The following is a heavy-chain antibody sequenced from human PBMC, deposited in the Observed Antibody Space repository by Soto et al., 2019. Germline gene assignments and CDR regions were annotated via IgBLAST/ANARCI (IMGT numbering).Heavy chain of an antibody. CDR1: GGSISSYY. CDR2: IYYSGST. J-gene: IGHJ4*02. V-gene: IGHV4-59*01. Sequence: SETLSLTCTVSGGSISSYYWSWIRQPPGKGLEWIGYIYYSGSTNYNPSLKSRVTISVDTSKNQFSLKLSSVTAADTAVYYCARDRGITIFGVVTMGVFDYWGQGALVTVSS. D-gene: IGHD3-3*01. CDR3: ARDRGITIFGVVTMGVFDY.